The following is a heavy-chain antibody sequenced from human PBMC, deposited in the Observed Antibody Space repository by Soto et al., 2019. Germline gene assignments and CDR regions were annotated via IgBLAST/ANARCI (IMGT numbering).Heavy chain of an antibody. CDR2: IYKSATT. CDR3: ARGRYCLTGRCFPNWFDS. V-gene: IGHV4-30-4*02. Sequence: SDTLSLTCSVSGDSISNLDYFWAWIRQPPGQALEYIGYIYKSATTYYNPSFESRVAISVDTSKSQFSLNVTSVTAADTAVYFCARGRYCLTGRCFPNWFDSWGQGALVTVSS. CDR1: GDSISNLDYF. J-gene: IGHJ5*01. D-gene: IGHD7-27*01.